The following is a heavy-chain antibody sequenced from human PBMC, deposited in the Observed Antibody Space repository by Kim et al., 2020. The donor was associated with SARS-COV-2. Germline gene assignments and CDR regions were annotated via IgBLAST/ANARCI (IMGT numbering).Heavy chain of an antibody. CDR1: GYALTDLS. CDR2: FDPEDGET. Sequence: ASVKVSCKVSGYALTDLSIHWVRQAPGKGLEWMGGFDPEDGETIFAQKFQGRVTMTEDTSTDTAYMELSSLRSEDTAVYLCATGYTSVGGDYWGQGSLVTVSS. CDR3: ATGYTSVGGDY. J-gene: IGHJ4*02. V-gene: IGHV1-24*01. D-gene: IGHD2-15*01.